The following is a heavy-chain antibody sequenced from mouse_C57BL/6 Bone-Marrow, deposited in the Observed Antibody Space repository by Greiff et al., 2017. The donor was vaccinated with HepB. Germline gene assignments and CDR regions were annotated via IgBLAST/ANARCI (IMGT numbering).Heavy chain of an antibody. Sequence: EVQLQESGPGLVKPSQSLSLTCSVTGYSITSGYYWNWIRQFPGNKLEWMGYISYDGSNNYNPSLKNRISITRDTSKNQFFLKLNSVTTEDTATYYCARGGGNYPWFADWGQGTLVTVSA. D-gene: IGHD2-1*01. CDR3: ARGGGNYPWFAD. J-gene: IGHJ3*01. CDR1: GYSITSGYY. CDR2: ISYDGSN. V-gene: IGHV3-6*01.